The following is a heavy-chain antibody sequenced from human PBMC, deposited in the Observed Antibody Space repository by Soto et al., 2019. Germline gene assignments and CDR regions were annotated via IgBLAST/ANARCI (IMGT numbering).Heavy chain of an antibody. Sequence: QVQLVESGGGVVQPGRSLRLSCAASGFTFSSYAMHWVRQAPGKGLEWVAVISYDGSNKYYADSVKGRFTISRDNSKNTLYLPMNSLRAEDTAVYYCARDPLRYCSGGSCYGWFDPWGQGTLVTVSS. CDR2: ISYDGSNK. J-gene: IGHJ5*02. D-gene: IGHD2-15*01. CDR1: GFTFSSYA. CDR3: ARDPLRYCSGGSCYGWFDP. V-gene: IGHV3-30-3*01.